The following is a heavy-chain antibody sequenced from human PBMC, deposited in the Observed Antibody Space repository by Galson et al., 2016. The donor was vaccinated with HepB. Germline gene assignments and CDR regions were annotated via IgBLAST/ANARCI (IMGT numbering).Heavy chain of an antibody. J-gene: IGHJ2*01. D-gene: IGHD3-10*01. Sequence: SLRLSCAGSGFSYSDYSINWVRQAPGKGLEWVSYLSSTSTPIYYADSVKGRFTVSRDNAKNSLYLQMNSLRAEDTAVYYCVRDRHGYTYYGTLGIGYFDLWGRGTLVTVSS. CDR2: LSSTSTPI. CDR3: VRDRHGYTYYGTLGIGYFDL. V-gene: IGHV3-48*01. CDR1: GFSYSDYS.